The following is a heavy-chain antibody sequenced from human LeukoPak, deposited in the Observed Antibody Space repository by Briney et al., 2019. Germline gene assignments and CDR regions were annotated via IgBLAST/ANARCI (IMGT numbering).Heavy chain of an antibody. CDR2: IYYSGRT. CDR1: GDSVSRSDSY. CDR3: ARRRYYDGSGYLE. D-gene: IGHD3-22*01. V-gene: IGHV4-39*01. J-gene: IGHJ1*01. Sequence: SETLSLTCSVSGDSVSRSDSYWDWIRQPPGRGLEWIGTIYYSGRTYYSPSLKSRVTMSVDPSNNQFSLNMRSVTAADTALYSCARRRYYDGSGYLEWGQGTLLIVSS.